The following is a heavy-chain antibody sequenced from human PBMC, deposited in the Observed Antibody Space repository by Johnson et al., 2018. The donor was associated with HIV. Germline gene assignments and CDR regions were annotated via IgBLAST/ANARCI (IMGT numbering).Heavy chain of an antibody. CDR1: GFTVSSNY. V-gene: IGHV3-66*02. CDR2: IYSGGST. J-gene: IGHJ3*02. D-gene: IGHD3-22*01. CDR3: ARAPSYDREFLDAFDI. Sequence: VQLVESGGGVVQPGRSLRLSCAASGFTVSSNYMSWVRQAPGKGLEWDSVIYSGGSTYYADSVKGRFSISRDNSKNTLYLQMNSLRAEDTAVYYCARAPSYDREFLDAFDIWGQGTMVTVSS.